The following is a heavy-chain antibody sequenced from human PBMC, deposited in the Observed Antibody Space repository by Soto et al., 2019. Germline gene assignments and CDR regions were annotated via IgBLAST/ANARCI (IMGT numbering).Heavy chain of an antibody. V-gene: IGHV1-69*13. D-gene: IGHD1-20*01. CDR3: ARILIIGPTRESNCDK. Sequence: ASVKVSCKASGGPFSSYAISWVRQAPGQGHEWMGGIIPIFGTANYAQKFQGRVTITAHESTSTGYMELSSLRSEDTAFFYCARILIIGPTRESNCDKWGQGTRVTVSS. J-gene: IGHJ4*02. CDR1: GGPFSSYA. CDR2: IIPIFGTA.